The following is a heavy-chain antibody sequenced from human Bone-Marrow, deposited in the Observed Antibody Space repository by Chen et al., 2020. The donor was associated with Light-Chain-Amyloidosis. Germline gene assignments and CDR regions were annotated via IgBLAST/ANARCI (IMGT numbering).Heavy chain of an antibody. CDR3: AKTVEDFWSGFDY. CDR2: IGGGGSYT. J-gene: IGHJ4*02. V-gene: IGHV3-23*04. D-gene: IGHD3-3*01. Sequence: EIQLEESGGGLVQSGGSLRLSCTASGFTFRNYAMNWVRQAPWKGLEWVSAIGGGGSYTYYAPSVKGRFTISRDNSENTLSLQMNSLRVEDTAVYYCAKTVEDFWSGFDYWGQGSLVTVSS. CDR1: GFTFRNYA.